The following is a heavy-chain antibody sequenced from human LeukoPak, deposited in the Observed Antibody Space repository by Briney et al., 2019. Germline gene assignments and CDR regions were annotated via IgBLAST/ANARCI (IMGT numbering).Heavy chain of an antibody. J-gene: IGHJ5*02. Sequence: GGSLRLSCAASRFTFSSYAMSWVRQAPGKGLEWVSAISGSGGSTYYADSVKGRFTISRDNSKNTLYLQMNSLRAEDTAVYYCVRDYYDSSGYYNYETWGQGTLVTVSS. D-gene: IGHD3-22*01. V-gene: IGHV3-23*01. CDR3: VRDYYDSSGYYNYET. CDR2: ISGSGGST. CDR1: RFTFSSYA.